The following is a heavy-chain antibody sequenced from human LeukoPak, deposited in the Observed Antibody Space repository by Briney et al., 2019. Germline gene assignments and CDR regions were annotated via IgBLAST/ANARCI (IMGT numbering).Heavy chain of an antibody. Sequence: SETLSLTCAVYGGSFSGYYWSWIRQPPGKGLEWIGEINLSGSTNYNPSLKSRVTISVDTSKNQFSLKLSSVTAADTAVYYCARGLGYSGYEGAYYFDYWGQGTLVTVSS. D-gene: IGHD5-12*01. CDR3: ARGLGYSGYEGAYYFDY. CDR1: GGSFSGYY. J-gene: IGHJ4*02. CDR2: INLSGST. V-gene: IGHV4-34*01.